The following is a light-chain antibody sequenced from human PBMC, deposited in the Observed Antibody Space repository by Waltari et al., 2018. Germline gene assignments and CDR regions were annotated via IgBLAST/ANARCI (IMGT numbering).Light chain of an antibody. Sequence: DIQMTQSPSSLSASVGDRVTINCRASQTIFSYLNWFQQTPGQAPGLLIFSASALQRGVPSRFSGSGSGTNFTLTINSLQPEDIATYYCQQFNASPRTFGQGTNVEIK. CDR3: QQFNASPRT. CDR2: SAS. J-gene: IGKJ1*01. V-gene: IGKV1-39*01. CDR1: QTIFSY.